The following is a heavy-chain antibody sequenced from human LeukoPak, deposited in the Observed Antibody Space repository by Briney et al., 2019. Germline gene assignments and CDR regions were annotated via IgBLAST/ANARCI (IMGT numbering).Heavy chain of an antibody. CDR3: AKDPNPFYDFWSGYK. Sequence: PGGSLRLSCAASGFTFTGHTMTWLRQAPGKGLEWVSIIGGRDDRTYYADSVKGRFTISRDNSKNTLYLQMNSLRGEDTAVYYCAKDPNPFYDFWSGYKWGRGTLVTVSS. V-gene: IGHV3-23*01. D-gene: IGHD3-3*01. J-gene: IGHJ4*02. CDR2: IGGRDDRT. CDR1: GFTFTGHT.